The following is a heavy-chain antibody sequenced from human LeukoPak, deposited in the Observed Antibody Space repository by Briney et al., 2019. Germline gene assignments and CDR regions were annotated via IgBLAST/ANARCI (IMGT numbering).Heavy chain of an antibody. J-gene: IGHJ4*02. CDR2: INHSGST. D-gene: IGHD6-13*01. V-gene: IGHV4-34*01. Sequence: PSETLSLTCAVYGGSFSGYYWSWIRQPPGKGLEWIGEINHSGSTNYNPSLKSRVTISVDTSKNQFSLKLSSVTAADTAVYYGATLTRRSSRGSSWYARSDYWGQGTLVTVSS. CDR1: GGSFSGYY. CDR3: ATLTRRSSRGSSWYARSDY.